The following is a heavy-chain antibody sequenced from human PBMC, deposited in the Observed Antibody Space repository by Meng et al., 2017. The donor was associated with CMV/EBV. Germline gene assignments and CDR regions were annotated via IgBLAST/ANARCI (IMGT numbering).Heavy chain of an antibody. Sequence: GGSLRLSCAASGFTFSSYSMNWVRQAPGKGLEWVSSISSSSSYIYYADSVKGRFTISRDNAKNSLYLQMNSLRAEDTAVYYCARGGGITIFGVVIIQLETGVDVWGQGTTVTVSS. V-gene: IGHV3-21*01. CDR3: ARGGGITIFGVVIIQLETGVDV. CDR2: ISSSSSYI. D-gene: IGHD3-3*01. J-gene: IGHJ6*02. CDR1: GFTFSSYS.